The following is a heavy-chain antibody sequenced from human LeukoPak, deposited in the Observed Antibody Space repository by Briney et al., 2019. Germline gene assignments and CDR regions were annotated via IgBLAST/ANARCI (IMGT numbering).Heavy chain of an antibody. CDR3: ASSPVTYYFDSTGPT. J-gene: IGHJ5*02. Sequence: SETLSLTCTVSGGSISSYYRSWIRQPAGKGLEWIWRICTSGSTNYNPSLKSRVTISLDTSKNQFSLKLSSVTAADTAVYYCASSPVTYYFDSTGPTSGQGTLVTVSS. V-gene: IGHV4-4*07. D-gene: IGHD3-22*01. CDR2: ICTSGST. CDR1: GGSISSYY.